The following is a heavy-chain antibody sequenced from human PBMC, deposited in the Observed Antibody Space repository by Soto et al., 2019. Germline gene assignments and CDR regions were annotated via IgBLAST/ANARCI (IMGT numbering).Heavy chain of an antibody. Sequence: QVQLVESGGGLVKPGGSLRLSCAASGFTFSDYYMSWIRQAPGKGLEWVSYISSSSSYTNYADSVKGRFTISRDNAKNSLYLQMNSLRAEDTAVYYCARDLAVVPAAIGANGVPNVLGYWGQGTLVTVSS. D-gene: IGHD2-2*02. CDR1: GFTFSDYY. J-gene: IGHJ4*02. V-gene: IGHV3-11*06. CDR3: ARDLAVVPAAIGANGVPNVLGY. CDR2: ISSSSSYT.